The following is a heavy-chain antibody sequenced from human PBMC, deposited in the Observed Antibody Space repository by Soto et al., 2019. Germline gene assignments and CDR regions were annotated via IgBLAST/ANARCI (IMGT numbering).Heavy chain of an antibody. CDR2: INAGNGNT. J-gene: IGHJ6*02. D-gene: IGHD1-7*01. CDR1: GYTFTSYA. V-gene: IGHV1-3*01. CDR3: ARDDWNYGFHYYYYGMDV. Sequence: ASVKVPCTASGYTFTSYAMHWVRQAPGQRLEWMGWINAGNGNTKYSQKFQGRVTITRDTSASTAYMELSSLRSEDTAVYYCARDDWNYGFHYYYYGMDVWGQGTTVTVSS.